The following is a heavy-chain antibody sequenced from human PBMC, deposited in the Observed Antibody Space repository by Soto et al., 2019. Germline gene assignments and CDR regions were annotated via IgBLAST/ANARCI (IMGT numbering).Heavy chain of an antibody. CDR2: IRRRSIYT. J-gene: IGHJ4*02. CDR3: VRDISPKNLASGSDPY. CDR1: GFPLSDYY. Sequence: QVQLVESGGGLVKPGGSLRLSCAASGFPLSDYYMNWIRQAPGKGLEWISYIRRRSIYTNYADSVKGRFTISRDNAKNALYLQMNSLRPEDTAVYYCVRDISPKNLASGSDPYWGQGILVTVSS. D-gene: IGHD3-10*01. V-gene: IGHV3-11*06.